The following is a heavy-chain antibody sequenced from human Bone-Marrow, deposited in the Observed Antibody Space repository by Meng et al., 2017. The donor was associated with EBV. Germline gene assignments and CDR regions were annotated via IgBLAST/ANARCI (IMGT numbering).Heavy chain of an antibody. J-gene: IGHJ4*02. D-gene: IGHD3-22*01. V-gene: IGHV3-21*02. CDR1: GFTFNSYS. CDR3: VTDDSSGHYPV. Sequence: EVKRGQAGGGLVKPGGSLRLSCAASGFTFNSYSANWVRQAPGKGPEWVSSISSSSAYIYYADSVKGRFTISRDNAKNSLYLQMNSLRAEDTAVYYCVTDDSSGHYPVWGQGALVTVSS. CDR2: ISSSSAYI.